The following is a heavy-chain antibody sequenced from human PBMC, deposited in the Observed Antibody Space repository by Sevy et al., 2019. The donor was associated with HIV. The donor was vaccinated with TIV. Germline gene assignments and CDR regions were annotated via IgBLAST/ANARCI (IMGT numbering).Heavy chain of an antibody. V-gene: IGHV4-59*01. J-gene: IGHJ4*02. CDR3: ARSLNHYDSSGYQMGFDY. CDR1: GGSFSGYY. D-gene: IGHD3-22*01. Sequence: SETLSLTCTVSGGSFSGYYWSWIRQPPGKGLEWIGYIYDSGRTNYNPSLKSRVTISVDTSKKQFSLKLNSVTAADTAVYYRARSLNHYDSSGYQMGFDYWGQGTLVTVSS. CDR2: IYDSGRT.